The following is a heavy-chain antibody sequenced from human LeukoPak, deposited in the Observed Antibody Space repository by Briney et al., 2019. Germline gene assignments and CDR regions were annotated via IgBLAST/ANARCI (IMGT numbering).Heavy chain of an antibody. V-gene: IGHV4-4*07. CDR3: ARARGRLLLIAY. J-gene: IGHJ4*02. CDR2: IYSSGST. Sequence: SETLSLTCTVSGGSFNNYYWNWIRQPAGKGLEWIGRIYSSGSTDYNPSLKSRVTMSVDTSKNQFSLNLTSVTAADSAVYYCARARGRLLLIAYWGQGTLVTVSA. D-gene: IGHD2-15*01. CDR1: GGSFNNYY.